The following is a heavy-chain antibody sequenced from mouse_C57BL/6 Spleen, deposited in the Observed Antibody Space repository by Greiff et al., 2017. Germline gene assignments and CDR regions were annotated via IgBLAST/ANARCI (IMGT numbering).Heavy chain of an antibody. CDR3: ARGGYGSEDYAMDY. Sequence: EVMLVESGGGLVKPGGSLKLSCAASGFTFSDYGMHWVRQAPEKGLEWVAYISSGSSTIYYADTVKGRFTISRANAKNTLFLQMTSLRSEDTAMYYCARGGYGSEDYAMDYWGQGTSVTVSS. CDR2: ISSGSSTI. CDR1: GFTFSDYG. V-gene: IGHV5-17*01. J-gene: IGHJ4*01. D-gene: IGHD1-1*01.